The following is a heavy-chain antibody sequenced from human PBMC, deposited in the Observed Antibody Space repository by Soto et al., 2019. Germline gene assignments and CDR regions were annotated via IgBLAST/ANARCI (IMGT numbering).Heavy chain of an antibody. CDR2: INGGDDSE. D-gene: IGHD3-22*01. V-gene: IGHV3-23*01. J-gene: IGHJ6*02. CDR3: ARDFHSSGPRPSHYYYYYGMDV. Sequence: GGSLRLSCAVSGFTFRSSPMSWVRRAPGKGLEWVSGINGGDDSEHYVDSVRGRFTIIRDNSKNLLLLQMNSLRAEDTAVYYCARDFHSSGPRPSHYYYYYGMDVWGQGTTVTVSS. CDR1: GFTFRSSP.